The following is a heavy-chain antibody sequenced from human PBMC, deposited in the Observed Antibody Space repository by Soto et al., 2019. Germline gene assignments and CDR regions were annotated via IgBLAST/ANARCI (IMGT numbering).Heavy chain of an antibody. D-gene: IGHD2-2*02. V-gene: IGHV4-39*01. CDR2: IYYSGST. CDR3: ARQVPAAIRLGWFDP. Sequence: PSETLSLTCTVSGGSISRSTYYWGWIRQPPGKGLAWIGSIYYSGSTYYRPSLKSRVTISVDTSKNQFSLKLSSVTAADTAVYYCARQVPAAIRLGWFDPWGQGTLVTVSS. J-gene: IGHJ5*02. CDR1: GGSISRSTYY.